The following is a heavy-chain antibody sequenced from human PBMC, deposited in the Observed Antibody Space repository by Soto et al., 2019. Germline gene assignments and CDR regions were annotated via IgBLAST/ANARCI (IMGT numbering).Heavy chain of an antibody. V-gene: IGHV1-69*12. D-gene: IGHD4-17*01. CDR1: GGTFSSYA. CDR3: ASQGATGYYYGMDV. J-gene: IGHJ6*02. CDR2: IIPMCGTA. Sequence: QVQLVQSGAVVKKPGSSVKVSCKASGGTFSSYAISWVRQAPGQGLGWLGGIIPMCGTANYAQKFQVRVTITADDSTSTDDMELSSLRSEDTGVYYCASQGATGYYYGMDVWGQGTTVTVSS.